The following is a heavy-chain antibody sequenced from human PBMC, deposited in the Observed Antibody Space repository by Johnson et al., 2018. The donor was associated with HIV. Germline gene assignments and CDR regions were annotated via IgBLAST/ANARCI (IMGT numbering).Heavy chain of an antibody. CDR2: ISYDGSNK. J-gene: IGHJ3*02. CDR3: AKIRITMIVVVEGVDAFDI. CDR1: GFTFSSYA. Sequence: QLQLVESGGGVVQPGRSLRLSCAASGFTFSSYAMHWVRQAPGKGLAWVAVISYDGSNKYYADSVKGRFTISRDNSKNTLYLQMNSLRAEDTAVYYCAKIRITMIVVVEGVDAFDIWGQGTVVTVSS. D-gene: IGHD3-22*01. V-gene: IGHV3-30-3*02.